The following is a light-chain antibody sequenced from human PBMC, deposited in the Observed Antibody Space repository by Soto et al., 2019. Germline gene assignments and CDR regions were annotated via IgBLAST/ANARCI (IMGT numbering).Light chain of an antibody. CDR3: QQYGSSGT. CDR2: GAS. V-gene: IGKV3-20*01. J-gene: IGKJ1*01. CDR1: QSVSSGY. Sequence: TQSPDSLAVSLGEAATITCRASQSVSSGYLAWYQQKPGQAPRILIYGASSRATGIPDRFSGNASGTDSTLTISRLEPEDFAVYYCQQYGSSGTFGQGAKVDIK.